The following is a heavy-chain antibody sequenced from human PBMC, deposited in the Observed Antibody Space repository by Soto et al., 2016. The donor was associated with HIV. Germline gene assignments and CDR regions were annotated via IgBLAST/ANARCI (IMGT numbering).Heavy chain of an antibody. D-gene: IGHD1-1*01. CDR2: ISGDGTSL. V-gene: IGHV3-74*01. CDR3: VRGVKDESNSAGLFNY. Sequence: VESGGGIIPPGGSLKLSCKASGLKFSSYWMSWVRQAPQKGLVWVSQISGDGTSLHYADSVKGRFIISRDNAKKTVYLQMSSLTVDDTATYYCVRGVKDESNSAGLFNYWGQGTLVIVSS. CDR1: GLKFSSYW. J-gene: IGHJ1*01.